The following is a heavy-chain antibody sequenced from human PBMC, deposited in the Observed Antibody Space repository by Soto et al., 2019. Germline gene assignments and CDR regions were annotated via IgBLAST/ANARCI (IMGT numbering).Heavy chain of an antibody. Sequence: QVQLEQSGAEVKKPGASVRVSCQASGYTFISFDINWVRQATGQGLEWMGWMNPNTGNTGYEQKFQGRVTMTRNTSIGTAYMELSSLTSEDTAVYYCARRKERSGPYYLDSWGQGTLVTVST. J-gene: IGHJ4*02. D-gene: IGHD6-25*01. CDR3: ARRKERSGPYYLDS. V-gene: IGHV1-8*01. CDR1: GYTFISFD. CDR2: MNPNTGNT.